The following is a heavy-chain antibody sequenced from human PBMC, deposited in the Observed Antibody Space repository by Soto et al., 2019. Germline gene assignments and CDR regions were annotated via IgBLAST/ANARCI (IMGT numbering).Heavy chain of an antibody. CDR1: GFTFSNAW. CDR3: TTVEVGYCTNGVCYYYYGMDA. V-gene: IGHV3-15*07. J-gene: IGHJ6*02. CDR2: IKSKTDGGTT. Sequence: GGSLRLSCAASGFTFSNAWMNWVRQAPGKGLEWVGRIKSKTDGGTTDYAAPVKGRFTISRDDSKNTLYLQMNSLKTEDTAVYYCTTVEVGYCTNGVCYYYYGMDAWGQGTTVTVSS. D-gene: IGHD2-8*01.